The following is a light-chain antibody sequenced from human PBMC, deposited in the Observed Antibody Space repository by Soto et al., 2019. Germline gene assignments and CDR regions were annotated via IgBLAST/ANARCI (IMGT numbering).Light chain of an antibody. Sequence: QSALTRPASVSGSPGQSITISCTGTSSDVGGYNYVSWYQQHPGKAPKLMIYDVSNRPSGVSNRFSGSKSGNTASLTISGLQAEDDADYYCSSYTSSSTLYVVFGGGTKLTVL. CDR1: SSDVGGYNY. CDR3: SSYTSSSTLYVV. V-gene: IGLV2-14*01. J-gene: IGLJ2*01. CDR2: DVS.